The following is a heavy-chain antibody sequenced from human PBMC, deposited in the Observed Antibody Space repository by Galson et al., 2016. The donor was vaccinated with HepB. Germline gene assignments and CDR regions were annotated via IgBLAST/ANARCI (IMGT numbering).Heavy chain of an antibody. Sequence: TLSLTCTVSGVSMNSTSFYWTWIRQPAGKGLEWIGRIYISGSTNYNPSLKSRVTISLDTSMNQFSLKLTSVTAADTAVYYCARLDYWGRGTLVTVSS. CDR1: GVSMNSTSFY. J-gene: IGHJ4*02. CDR3: ARLDY. V-gene: IGHV4-61*02. CDR2: IYISGST.